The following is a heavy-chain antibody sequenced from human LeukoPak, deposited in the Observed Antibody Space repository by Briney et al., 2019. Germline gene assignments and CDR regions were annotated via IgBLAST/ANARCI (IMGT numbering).Heavy chain of an antibody. CDR2: IASAGNNI. CDR1: GFTFSGYG. J-gene: IGHJ5*02. D-gene: IGHD4-17*01. CDR3: AKGVDYGDYYNWFDP. V-gene: IGHV3-30*18. Sequence: GGSLRPSCAASGFTFSGYGMHWVRQAPGKGLEWVAVIASAGNNIYYADSVKGRFTISRDNSKNTLYLQMNSLRAEDTAVYYCAKGVDYGDYYNWFDPWGQGTLVTVSS.